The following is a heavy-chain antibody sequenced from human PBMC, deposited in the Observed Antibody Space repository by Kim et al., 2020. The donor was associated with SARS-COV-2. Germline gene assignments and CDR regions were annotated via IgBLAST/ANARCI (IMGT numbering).Heavy chain of an antibody. CDR1: GFTFSSYG. Sequence: GGSLRLSCAASGFTFSSYGMHWVRQAPGKGLEWVAVISYDGSNKYYADSVKGRFTISRDNSKNTLYLQMNSLRAEDTAVYYCAKGDEYYFDYWGQGTLVTVSS. V-gene: IGHV3-30*18. J-gene: IGHJ4*02. CDR2: ISYDGSNK. CDR3: AKGDEYYFDY.